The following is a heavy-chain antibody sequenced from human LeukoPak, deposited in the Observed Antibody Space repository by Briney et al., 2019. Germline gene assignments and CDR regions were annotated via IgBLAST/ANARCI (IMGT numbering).Heavy chain of an antibody. CDR1: GYTFTCYY. J-gene: IGHJ4*02. CDR2: INPNSGGT. D-gene: IGHD5-24*01. Sequence: GASVKVSCKASGYTFTCYYMHWVRQAPGQGLGWMGWINPNSGGTSYAQKVQGRGTMTRDTSISTAYMELSRLRSDDTAVYYCAREGLEGNGYNYFGYWGQGTLVTVSS. V-gene: IGHV1-2*02. CDR3: AREGLEGNGYNYFGY.